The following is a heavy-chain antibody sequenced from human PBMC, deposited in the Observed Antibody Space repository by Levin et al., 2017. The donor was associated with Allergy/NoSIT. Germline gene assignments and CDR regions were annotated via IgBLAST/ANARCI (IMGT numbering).Heavy chain of an antibody. CDR1: GFTVSNNY. D-gene: IGHD1-26*01. J-gene: IGHJ4*02. V-gene: IGHV3-53*01. CDR3: ARGGSQADY. CDR2: IYGGGST. Sequence: GGSLRLSCAASGFTVSNNYMTWVRQAPGRGLEWVSIIYGGGSTYYADSVKGRFTISRDNSKNTLYLQMNSLTAEDTAVYYCARGGSQADYWGQGTLVTVSS.